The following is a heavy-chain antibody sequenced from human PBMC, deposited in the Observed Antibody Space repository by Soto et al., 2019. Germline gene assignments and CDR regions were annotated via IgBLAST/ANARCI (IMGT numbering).Heavy chain of an antibody. CDR1: GGSFSDFA. CDR2: TIPMFAAT. Sequence: QVQLAQSGAEVRKPGSSVKVSCRASGGSFSDFAFSWVRQAPGQGLEWMGGTIPMFAATKYAQIFQGRITINADASTSTVYMALSSLTSDDSAVYYCARGGIVAVPAALSSYDDYTNYRFDSWGQGTLVSVSS. J-gene: IGHJ4*02. CDR3: ARGGIVAVPAALSSYDDYTNYRFDS. V-gene: IGHV1-69*01. D-gene: IGHD4-4*01.